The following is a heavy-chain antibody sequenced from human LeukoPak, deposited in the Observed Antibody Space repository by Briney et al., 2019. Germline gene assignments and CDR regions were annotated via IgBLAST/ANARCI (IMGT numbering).Heavy chain of an antibody. CDR2: IYYSGST. J-gene: IGHJ4*02. CDR3: ARTYYYDSSGYYLGYYFDY. V-gene: IGHV4-39*01. Sequence: PSETLSLTCTVSGGSISSSSYYWGWIRQPPGKGLEWIGSIYYSGSTYYNPSLKSRVTISVDTSKNQFSLKLSSVTAADTAVYYCARTYYYDSSGYYLGYYFDYWGQGTLVTVSS. CDR1: GGSISSSSYY. D-gene: IGHD3-22*01.